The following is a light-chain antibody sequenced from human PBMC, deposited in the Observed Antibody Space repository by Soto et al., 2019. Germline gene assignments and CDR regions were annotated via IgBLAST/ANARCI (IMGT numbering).Light chain of an antibody. CDR1: SSDVGGYNY. J-gene: IGLJ1*01. CDR2: EVS. CDR3: SSYTSSSTLFYV. Sequence: QSVLTQPAAVSWSPGQSITISCTVTSSDVGGYNYVSWYQQHPGKAPKLMIYEVSNRPSGVSNRFSGSKSGNTASLTISGLQAEDEADYYCSSYTSSSTLFYVFGTGTKVTVL. V-gene: IGLV2-14*01.